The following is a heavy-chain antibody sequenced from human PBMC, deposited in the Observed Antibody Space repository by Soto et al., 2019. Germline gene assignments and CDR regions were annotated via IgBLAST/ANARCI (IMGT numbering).Heavy chain of an antibody. Sequence: ASVKVSCKASGYTFTGYYMHWVRQAPGQGLEWMGWINPSSGGTNYAQKFQGWVTMTRDTSISTAYMELSRLRSDDTAVYYCARAKVVPAAIPYYYYGMDVWGQGTTVTVSS. CDR3: ARAKVVPAAIPYYYYGMDV. CDR1: GYTFTGYY. D-gene: IGHD2-2*01. J-gene: IGHJ6*02. V-gene: IGHV1-2*04. CDR2: INPSSGGT.